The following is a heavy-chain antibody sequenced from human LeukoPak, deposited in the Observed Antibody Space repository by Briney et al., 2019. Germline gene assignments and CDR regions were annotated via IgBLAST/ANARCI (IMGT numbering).Heavy chain of an antibody. CDR1: GGSISSGGYY. CDR3: ARVGNRYEDAFDI. Sequence: SETLSLTCTVSGGSISSGGYYWSWIRQPPGKGLEWIGYIYHSGSTYYNPSLKSRVTISVDRSKNQFSLKLSSVTAADTAVYYCARVGNRYEDAFDIWGQGTMVTVSS. CDR2: IYHSGST. J-gene: IGHJ3*02. V-gene: IGHV4-30-2*01. D-gene: IGHD1-14*01.